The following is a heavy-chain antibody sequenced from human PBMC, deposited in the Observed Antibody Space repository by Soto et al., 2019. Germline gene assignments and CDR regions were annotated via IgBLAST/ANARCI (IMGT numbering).Heavy chain of an antibody. J-gene: IGHJ5*02. V-gene: IGHV1-46*01. CDR2: INPSGGST. CDR1: GYTFTSYY. CDR3: ARAPMGDILTGYYNA. Sequence: QVQLVQSGAEVKKPGASVKVSCKASGYTFTSYYMHWVRQAPGQGLEWMGIINPSGGSTSYAQKFQGRVTMTRDTSTSTVDRELSSLRSEDTAVYYCARAPMGDILTGYYNAWGQGTLVTVSS. D-gene: IGHD3-9*01.